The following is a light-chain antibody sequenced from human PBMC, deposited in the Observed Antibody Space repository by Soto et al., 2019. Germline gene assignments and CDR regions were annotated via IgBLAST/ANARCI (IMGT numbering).Light chain of an antibody. CDR1: SSDVGSYNL. J-gene: IGLJ1*01. Sequence: SALPQPASVSGSPGQSITISCTGTSSDVGSYNLVSWYQQHPGKAPKLMIYEGSKRPSGVSNRFSGSKPGNTASLTISGLQAEDEADYYCCSYAGSSSYVFGTGTRPPS. CDR3: CSYAGSSSYV. V-gene: IGLV2-23*01. CDR2: EGS.